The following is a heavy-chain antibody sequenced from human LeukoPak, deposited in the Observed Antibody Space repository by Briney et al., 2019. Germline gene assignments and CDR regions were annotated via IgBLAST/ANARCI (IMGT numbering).Heavy chain of an antibody. D-gene: IGHD3-10*01. CDR3: AKGIYYDSGSCNK. CDR1: GFTFRSFA. J-gene: IGHJ4*02. Sequence: GSLRLSCAASGFTFRSFAMTWVRQTPGEGLEWVSTITGGGETTFHSNAVKGRFTISRDNSKHTLYLQMNSLRAEDTAIYFCAKGIYYDSGSCNKWGQGTTVIVSS. V-gene: IGHV3-23*01. CDR2: ITGGGETT.